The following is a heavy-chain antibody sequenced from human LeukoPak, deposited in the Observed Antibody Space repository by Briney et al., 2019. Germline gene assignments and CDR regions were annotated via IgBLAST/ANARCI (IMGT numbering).Heavy chain of an antibody. J-gene: IGHJ4*02. CDR1: RFTFSNYW. V-gene: IGHV3-21*01. CDR2: ISSRGDYI. CDR3: AKVLTGYPYYFDY. D-gene: IGHD3-9*01. Sequence: GGSLRLSCAASRFTFSNYWMSWVRQPPGKGLEWVSSISSRGDYIYHADSVKGRFTISRDNAKNLVYLQMNSLRAEDTAVYYCAKVLTGYPYYFDYWGQGTLVTVSS.